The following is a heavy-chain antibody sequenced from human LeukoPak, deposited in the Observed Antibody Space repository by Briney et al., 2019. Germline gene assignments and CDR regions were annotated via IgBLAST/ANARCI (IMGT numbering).Heavy chain of an antibody. Sequence: SETLSLTCTVSGGSISSYYWSWIRQPPGKGLEWIGYIYYSGSTNYNPSLKSRVTISVDTSKKQFSLKLSSVTAADTAVYYCARYVWGSYPTFEDYWGQGTLVTVSS. V-gene: IGHV4-59*01. CDR3: ARYVWGSYPTFEDY. D-gene: IGHD3-16*02. J-gene: IGHJ4*02. CDR2: IYYSGST. CDR1: GGSISSYY.